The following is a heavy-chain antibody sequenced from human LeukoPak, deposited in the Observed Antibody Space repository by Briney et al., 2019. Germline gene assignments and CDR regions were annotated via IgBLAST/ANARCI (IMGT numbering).Heavy chain of an antibody. CDR2: IRSKANSYAT. CDR1: GFTFSGSA. J-gene: IGHJ4*02. CDR3: AKDQGLWELLFYFDY. D-gene: IGHD1-26*01. V-gene: IGHV3-73*01. Sequence: GGSLKLSCAASGFTFSGSAMHWVRQASGKGLEWVGRIRSKANSYATAYAASVKGRFTISRDNPKNTLYLQMNSLRGEDTAVYYCAKDQGLWELLFYFDYWGQGTLVTVSS.